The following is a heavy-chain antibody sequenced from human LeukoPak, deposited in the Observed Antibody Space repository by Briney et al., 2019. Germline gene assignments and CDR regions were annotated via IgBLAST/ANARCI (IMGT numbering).Heavy chain of an antibody. CDR1: GYRFTSYW. V-gene: IGHV5-51*01. CDR2: IYPGDSDT. Sequence: PGESLKISCKASGYRFTSYWIGWVRQMPGKGLEWVGIIYPGDSDTRYSPSFQGQVTISADKSISTAYLQWSSLKASDTAIYYCARRGYCSTTTCYRLFDYWGQGTLVTVSS. D-gene: IGHD2-2*01. CDR3: ARRGYCSTTTCYRLFDY. J-gene: IGHJ4*02.